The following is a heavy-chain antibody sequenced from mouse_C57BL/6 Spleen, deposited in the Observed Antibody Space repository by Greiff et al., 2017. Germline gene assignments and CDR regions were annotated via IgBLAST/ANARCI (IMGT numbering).Heavy chain of an antibody. CDR1: GYTFTSYW. J-gene: IGHJ2*01. D-gene: IGHD2-3*01. V-gene: IGHV1-50*01. CDR3: ARSLMIGFDY. Sequence: VQLQQPGAELVKPGASVKLSCKASGYTFTSYWMQWVKQRPGQGLEWIGEIDPSDSYTNYNQKFKGKATLTVDTSSSTAYMQLSSLTSEDSAVYYCARSLMIGFDYWGQGTTLTVSS. CDR2: IDPSDSYT.